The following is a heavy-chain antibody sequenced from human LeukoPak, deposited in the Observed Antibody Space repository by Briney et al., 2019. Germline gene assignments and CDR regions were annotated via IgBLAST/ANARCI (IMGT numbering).Heavy chain of an antibody. D-gene: IGHD6-13*01. CDR3: AGDRGSSWYEAFGY. Sequence: GASVKVSCKASGYTFTSYGISWVRQAPGQGLEWMGWVSSYNGNTNYAQKLQGRVTMTTDTSTSTAYMELRSLRSDDTAVYYCAGDRGSSWYEAFGYWGQGTLVTVSS. V-gene: IGHV1-18*01. CDR2: VSSYNGNT. J-gene: IGHJ4*02. CDR1: GYTFTSYG.